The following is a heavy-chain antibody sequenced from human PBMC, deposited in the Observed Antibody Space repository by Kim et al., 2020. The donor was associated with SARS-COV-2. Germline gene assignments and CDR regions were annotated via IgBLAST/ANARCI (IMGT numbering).Heavy chain of an antibody. V-gene: IGHV3-30*18. J-gene: IGHJ6*01. CDR3: AKNPTGPPSRYYGMDV. Sequence: GGSLRLSCAASGFTFSSYGMHWVRQAPGKGLEWVAGISYDGSNKYYADSVKGRFTISRDNSKNTLYLQMNSLRAEDTAVYYCAKNPTGPPSRYYGMDVWG. D-gene: IGHD4-17*01. CDR2: ISYDGSNK. CDR1: GFTFSSYG.